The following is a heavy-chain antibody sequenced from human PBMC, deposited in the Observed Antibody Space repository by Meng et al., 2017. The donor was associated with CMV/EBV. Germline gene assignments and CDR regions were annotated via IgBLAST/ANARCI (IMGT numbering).Heavy chain of an antibody. V-gene: IGHV4-34*01. J-gene: IGHJ6*02. CDR1: GGSFSGYY. Sequence: GSLRLSCAVYGGSFSGYYWSWIRQPPGKGLEWIGEINHSGSTNYNPSLKSRVTISVDTSKNQFSLKLSSVTAADTAVYYCARTLQARYCSSTSCYKYGMDVWGQGTTVT. D-gene: IGHD2-2*01. CDR3: ARTLQARYCSSTSCYKYGMDV. CDR2: INHSGST.